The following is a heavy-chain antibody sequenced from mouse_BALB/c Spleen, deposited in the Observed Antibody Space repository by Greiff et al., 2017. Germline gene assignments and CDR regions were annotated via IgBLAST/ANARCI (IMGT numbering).Heavy chain of an antibody. CDR1: GFNIKDTY. Sequence: VQLKQSGAELVKPGASVKLSCTASGFNIKDTYMHWVKQRPEQGLEWIGRIDPANGNTKYDPKFQGKATITADTSSNTAYLQLSSLTSEDTAVYYCAYYRYGGGAMDYWGQGTSVTVSS. D-gene: IGHD2-14*01. J-gene: IGHJ4*01. V-gene: IGHV14-3*02. CDR2: IDPANGNT. CDR3: AYYRYGGGAMDY.